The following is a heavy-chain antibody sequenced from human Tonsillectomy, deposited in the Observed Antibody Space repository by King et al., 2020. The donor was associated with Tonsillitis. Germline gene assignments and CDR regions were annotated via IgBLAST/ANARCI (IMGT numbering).Heavy chain of an antibody. CDR3: ARGTLYSPDAFDI. V-gene: IGHV4-38-2*01. D-gene: IGHD3-16*01. Sequence: VQLQESGPGLVKPSETLSLTCAVSGYSINSDYFWAWIRQPPGKGLEWIGNIYHTGSAYYNPSLQSRFTISVDTSKNQFSLKLTSVTAADTAAYYCARGTLYSPDAFDIWGQGTMVTVSS. CDR2: IYHTGSA. CDR1: GYSINSDYF. J-gene: IGHJ3*02.